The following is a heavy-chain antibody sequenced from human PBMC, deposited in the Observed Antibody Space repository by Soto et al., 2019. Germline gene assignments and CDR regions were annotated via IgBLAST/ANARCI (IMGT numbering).Heavy chain of an antibody. V-gene: IGHV2-5*02. J-gene: IGHJ4*02. Sequence: QITLKESGPTLVKPTQTLTLTCTFSGFSLRTSAVGVGWIRQPPGKALEWLALIYWDDDKRYSPSLKNRLTITKDTSKNQVVLTMTNMDPVDTATHYCAHSGGKYPKYYFDYWGQGTLITVSS. CDR3: AHSGGKYPKYYFDY. CDR2: IYWDDDK. CDR1: GFSLRTSAVG. D-gene: IGHD1-26*01.